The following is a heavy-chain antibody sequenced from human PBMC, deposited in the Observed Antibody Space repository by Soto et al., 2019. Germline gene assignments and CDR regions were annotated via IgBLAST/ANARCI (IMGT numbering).Heavy chain of an antibody. CDR1: GGSISSYY. CDR3: AREVATTVRNWFYP. D-gene: IGHD4-4*01. J-gene: IGHJ5*02. V-gene: IGHV4-4*07. CDR2: IYTSGST. Sequence: SQTLSLTCTVSGGSISSYYWSWIRQPAGKGLEWIGRIYTSGSTNYNPSLKSRVTMSVDAYKNQFSLKLISVTAADTAVYYCAREVATTVRNWFYPWGQGTLVTVSS.